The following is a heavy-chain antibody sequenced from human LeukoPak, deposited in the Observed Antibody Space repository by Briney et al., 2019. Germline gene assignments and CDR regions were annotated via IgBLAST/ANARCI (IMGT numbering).Heavy chain of an antibody. J-gene: IGHJ4*02. D-gene: IGHD3-9*01. CDR2: ISGSGGST. CDR3: AKHTAYDIHQLSFDY. CDR1: GFTFSSYA. V-gene: IGHV3-23*01. Sequence: GGSLRLSCAASGFTFSSYAMSWVRQAPGKGLEWVSAISGSGGSTYYADSVKGRFTISRDNSKNTLYLQMNSLRAEDTAVYYCAKHTAYDIHQLSFDYWGQGTLVTVSS.